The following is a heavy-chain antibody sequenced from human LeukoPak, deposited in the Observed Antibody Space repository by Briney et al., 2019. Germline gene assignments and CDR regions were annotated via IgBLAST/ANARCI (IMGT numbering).Heavy chain of an antibody. V-gene: IGHV3-30*03. CDR3: TRAGGLVRGVHYYYYMDV. Sequence: GGSLRLSCATSGFTFSRYGMHWVRQAPGKGLEWVAVISYDGSNEYYADSVKGRFTISRDNSKNTLSLQMNSLRPEDTAVYYCTRAGGLVRGVHYYYYMDVWGKGTTVTISS. D-gene: IGHD3-10*01. CDR1: GFTFSRYG. CDR2: ISYDGSNE. J-gene: IGHJ6*03.